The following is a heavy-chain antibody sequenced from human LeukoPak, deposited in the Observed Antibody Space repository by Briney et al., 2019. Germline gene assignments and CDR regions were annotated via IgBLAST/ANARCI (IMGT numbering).Heavy chain of an antibody. J-gene: IGHJ6*03. Sequence: GGSLRLSRAASGFIFSSYWMTWVRQAPGPGLEWVANIKQDGSEKYYVDSVKGRFTISRDNAKKSRYLQMNSLRVEDTAVYYCVGGSHMDVWGKGTTVTVFS. CDR3: VGGSHMDV. D-gene: IGHD3-16*01. CDR1: GFIFSSYW. CDR2: IKQDGSEK. V-gene: IGHV3-7*01.